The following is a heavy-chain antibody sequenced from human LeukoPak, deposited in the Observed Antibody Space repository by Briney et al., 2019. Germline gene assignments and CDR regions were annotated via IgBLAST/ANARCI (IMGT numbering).Heavy chain of an antibody. CDR2: IWYDGSNQ. J-gene: IGHJ4*02. Sequence: PGESLLLSCAAAGFIFSSYGMHWVRQAPGKGLEWVAFIWYDGSNQDYADSVKGRFTISRDNAKNSLYLQMNSLRAEDTAVYYCARGGVGNFDYWGQGTLVTVSS. CDR3: ARGGVGNFDY. D-gene: IGHD3-10*01. CDR1: GFIFSSYG. V-gene: IGHV3-33*01.